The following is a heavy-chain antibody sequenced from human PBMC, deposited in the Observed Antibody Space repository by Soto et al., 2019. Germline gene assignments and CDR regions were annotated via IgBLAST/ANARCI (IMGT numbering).Heavy chain of an antibody. V-gene: IGHV4-39*01. CDR3: ATYSSRWTRFDY. CDR1: GGSISSSSYY. CDR2: IYYSGST. J-gene: IGHJ4*02. Sequence: PSETLSLTCTVSGGSISSSSYYWGWIRQPPGKGLEWIGNIYYSGSTYYNPSLKSRVTISVDTSKNQFSLKLSSVTAADTAVYYCATYSSRWTRFDYWGQGNLVTVSS. D-gene: IGHD6-13*01.